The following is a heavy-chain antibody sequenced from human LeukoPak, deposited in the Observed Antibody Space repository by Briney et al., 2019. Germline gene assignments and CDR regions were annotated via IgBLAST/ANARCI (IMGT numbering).Heavy chain of an antibody. J-gene: IGHJ4*02. CDR2: IGGSGVST. Sequence: GGYLTLSCAASGFTFSSYGMSWVRQAPGKGLYWVSSIGGSGVSTYYADSVKGRFTISRDNSKNTLYLHMNSLRAEDTAMYYCAKRPGGYRAVAATSDYWGQGTLVTVSS. CDR3: AKRPGGYRAVAATSDY. V-gene: IGHV3-23*01. CDR1: GFTFSSYG. D-gene: IGHD6-19*01.